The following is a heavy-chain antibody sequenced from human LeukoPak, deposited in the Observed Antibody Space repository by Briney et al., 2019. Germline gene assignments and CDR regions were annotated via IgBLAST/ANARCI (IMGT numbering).Heavy chain of an antibody. D-gene: IGHD3-22*01. Sequence: SETLSLTCTVSGGSISSSSYYWGWIRQPPGKGLEWIGSIYYSGNTYYYPSLKSRVSISIDTSKNQFSLKLSSVTAADTTVYYCARRSSYYYDSSGYLDGAFDIWGQGTMVTVSS. CDR3: ARRSSYYYDSSGYLDGAFDI. CDR2: IYYSGNT. V-gene: IGHV4-39*07. CDR1: GGSISSSSYY. J-gene: IGHJ3*02.